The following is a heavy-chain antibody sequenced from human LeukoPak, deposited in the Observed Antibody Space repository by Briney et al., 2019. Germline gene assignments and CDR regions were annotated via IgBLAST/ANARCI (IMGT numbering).Heavy chain of an antibody. D-gene: IGHD6-19*01. V-gene: IGHV1-18*01. CDR2: ISAYNGNT. CDR3: ARVRQQWRVPDYFDY. J-gene: IGHJ4*02. Sequence: GASVKVSCKASGYTFTSYGISWVRQAPGQGLEWMGWISAYNGNTNYAQKLQGRVTMTTDTSTSTAYMELRSLRSDDTAVYYCARVRQQWRVPDYFDYWGQGTLVTVSS. CDR1: GYTFTSYG.